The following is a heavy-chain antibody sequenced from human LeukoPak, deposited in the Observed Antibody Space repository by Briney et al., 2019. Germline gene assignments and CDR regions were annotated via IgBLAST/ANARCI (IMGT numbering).Heavy chain of an antibody. Sequence: SETLSLTCTVSGGSISSYYWSWIRQPPGKGLEWIGEINHSGSTNYNPSLKSRVTISVDTSKNQFSLKLSSVTAADTAVYYCARGRRYCSSTSCRAPNWFDPWGQGTLVTVSS. CDR1: GGSISSYY. CDR3: ARGRRYCSSTSCRAPNWFDP. D-gene: IGHD2-2*01. J-gene: IGHJ5*02. CDR2: INHSGST. V-gene: IGHV4-34*01.